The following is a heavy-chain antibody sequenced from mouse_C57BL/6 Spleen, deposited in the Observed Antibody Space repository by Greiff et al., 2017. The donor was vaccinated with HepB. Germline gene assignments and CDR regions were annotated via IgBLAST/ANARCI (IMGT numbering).Heavy chain of an antibody. CDR2: IYPRSGNT. D-gene: IGHD1-1*01. Sequence: QVQLKESGAELARPGASVKLSCKASGYTFTSYGISWVKQRTGQGLEWIGEIYPRSGNTYYNEKFKGKATLTADKSSSTAYMELRSLTSEDSAVYFCARWDYGSPFAYWGQGTLVTVSA. CDR1: GYTFTSYG. V-gene: IGHV1-81*01. CDR3: ARWDYGSPFAY. J-gene: IGHJ3*01.